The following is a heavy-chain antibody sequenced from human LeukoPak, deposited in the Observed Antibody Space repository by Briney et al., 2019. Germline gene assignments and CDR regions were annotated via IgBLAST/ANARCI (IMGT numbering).Heavy chain of an antibody. CDR2: IYYSGGT. Sequence: SETLSLTCTVSGGSIGSYYWGWIRQPPGKGLEWIGYIYYSGGTNYNPSLKSRVTISVDTSKNQFSLKLSTVTAADTAVYYCARDFGGNGGGDYWGQGTLVTVSS. CDR1: GGSIGSYY. V-gene: IGHV4-59*12. J-gene: IGHJ4*02. D-gene: IGHD4-23*01. CDR3: ARDFGGNGGGDY.